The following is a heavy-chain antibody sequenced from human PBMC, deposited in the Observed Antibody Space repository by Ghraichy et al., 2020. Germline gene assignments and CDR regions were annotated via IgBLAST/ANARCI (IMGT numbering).Heavy chain of an antibody. D-gene: IGHD6-13*01. CDR2: IYYSGST. J-gene: IGHJ5*02. CDR3: ARDRQVTSSWPRLDP. CDR1: GGSISNYY. Sequence: SETLSLTCTVSGGSISNYYWSWIRQPPGKGLEWIGYIYYSGSTNYSPSLKSRVSISVDTSKNQISLRLSSVTAADTAVYYCARDRQVTSSWPRLDPWGQGTLVTVSS. V-gene: IGHV4-59*01.